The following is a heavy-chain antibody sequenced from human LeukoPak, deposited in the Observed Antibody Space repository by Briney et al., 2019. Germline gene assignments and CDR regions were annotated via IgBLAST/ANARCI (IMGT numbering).Heavy chain of an antibody. Sequence: GGSLRLSCAASGFTFDDHAMHWVRQAPGKGLEWVSGISWNSGSIGYADSVKGRFTISRDNAKNSLYLQMNSLRAEDTALYYCARGGAWGFGTDYWGQGTLVTVSS. V-gene: IGHV3-9*01. CDR3: ARGGAWGFGTDY. D-gene: IGHD3-10*01. CDR1: GFTFDDHA. CDR2: ISWNSGSI. J-gene: IGHJ4*02.